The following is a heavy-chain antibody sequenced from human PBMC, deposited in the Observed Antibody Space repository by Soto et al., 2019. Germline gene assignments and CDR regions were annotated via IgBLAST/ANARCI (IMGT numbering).Heavy chain of an antibody. J-gene: IGHJ6*02. Sequence: EVQLVESGGGLVQPGGSLKLSCAASGLTFSGSAIHWVRQASGKGLEWVGRIRSKANSYATAYAASVKGRFTISRDDSKNTGYLQWNSLKTEDTAVYYCTRISAFLYNCYGMDVWGQGTRVTVSS. CDR1: GLTFSGSA. CDR3: TRISAFLYNCYGMDV. CDR2: IRSKANSYAT. V-gene: IGHV3-73*02.